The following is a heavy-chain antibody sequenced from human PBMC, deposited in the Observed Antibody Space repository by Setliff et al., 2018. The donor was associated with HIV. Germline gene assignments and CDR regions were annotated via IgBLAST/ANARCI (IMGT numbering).Heavy chain of an antibody. Sequence: PVGSLRLSCAASGFTFSSYALHWVRQAPGKGLEYVSAISSNGGSTYYADSVKGRFTISRDNSKNTLYLQTGSLRAEDMAVYYCARVREMATIGGAFDIWGQGTMVTVSS. V-gene: IGHV3-64*02. D-gene: IGHD5-12*01. CDR2: ISSNGGST. CDR1: GFTFSSYA. J-gene: IGHJ3*02. CDR3: ARVREMATIGGAFDI.